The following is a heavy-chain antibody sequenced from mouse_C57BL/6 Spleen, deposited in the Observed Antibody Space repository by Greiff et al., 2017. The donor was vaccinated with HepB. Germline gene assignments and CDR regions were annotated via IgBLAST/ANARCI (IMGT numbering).Heavy chain of an antibody. V-gene: IGHV1-15*01. CDR3: TYSNYGGYYFDY. Sequence: VQLQQSGAELVRPGASVTLSCKASGYTFTDYEMHWVKQTPVHGLEWIGAIDPETGGTAYNQKFKGKAILTADKSSSTAYMELRNLTSEDSAVYYCTYSNYGGYYFDYWGQGTTLTVSS. CDR1: GYTFTDYE. J-gene: IGHJ2*01. D-gene: IGHD2-5*01. CDR2: IDPETGGT.